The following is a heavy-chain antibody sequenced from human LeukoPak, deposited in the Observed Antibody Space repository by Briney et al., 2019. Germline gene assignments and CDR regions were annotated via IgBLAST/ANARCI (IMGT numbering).Heavy chain of an antibody. D-gene: IGHD3-10*01. CDR2: IYYSGST. CDR3: ARDQNYYGSGSYYNGGIFDY. V-gene: IGHV4-59*01. J-gene: IGHJ4*02. CDR1: GGSISSYY. Sequence: SETLSLTCTVSGGSISSYYWSWIRQPPGKGLEWIGYIYYSGSTNYNPSLKSRVTISVDTSKNQFSLKLSSVTAADTAVYYCARDQNYYGSGSYYNGGIFDYWGQGTLVTVSS.